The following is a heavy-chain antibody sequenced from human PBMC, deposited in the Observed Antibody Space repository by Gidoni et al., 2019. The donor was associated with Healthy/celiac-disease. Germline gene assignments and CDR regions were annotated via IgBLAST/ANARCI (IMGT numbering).Heavy chain of an antibody. D-gene: IGHD3-22*01. CDR2: IYYSGST. CDR1: GCSISSSSYY. J-gene: IGHJ4*02. Sequence: QLQLQESGPGLVKPSETLSLTCTVSGCSISSSSYYWGWIRQPPGKGLEWIGSIYYSGSTYYNPSLKSRVTISVDTPKNQFSLKLSSVTAADTAVYYCARHGEGTMIVVVITPFDYWGQGTLVTVSS. CDR3: ARHGEGTMIVVVITPFDY. V-gene: IGHV4-39*01.